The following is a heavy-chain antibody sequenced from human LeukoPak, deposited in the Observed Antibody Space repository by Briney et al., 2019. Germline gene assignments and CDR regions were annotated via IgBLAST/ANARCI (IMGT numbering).Heavy chain of an antibody. CDR3: AGYFCSGGSCYRYFDY. J-gene: IGHJ4*02. CDR2: ICASGGGT. D-gene: IGHD2-15*01. CDR1: GVTFSSYA. Sequence: GGALRLSCADSGVTFSSYAMSWVRQPPGKGREWGSHICASGGGTYYAESVKGRFTISRDNSKTTLSLQVNSLSPEDTAVYYCAGYFCSGGSCYRYFDYWGQGTLVTVSS. V-gene: IGHV3-23*01.